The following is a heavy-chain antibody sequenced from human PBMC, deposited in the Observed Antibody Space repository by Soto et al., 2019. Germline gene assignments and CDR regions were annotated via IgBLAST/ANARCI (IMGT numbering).Heavy chain of an antibody. CDR3: TTSPSVGG. J-gene: IGHJ6*02. Sequence: EVHLVESGGGLIQPGGSLRLSCAASGFTVGNNYMNWVRQAPGKGLEWVSLMYSGGGTYYADSVKGRFTMSRDSSKDTLELQLNSLRAEDAAMYYWTTSPSVGGWGQGTTVTVSS. CDR1: GFTVGNNY. D-gene: IGHD6-19*01. V-gene: IGHV3-53*01. CDR2: MYSGGGT.